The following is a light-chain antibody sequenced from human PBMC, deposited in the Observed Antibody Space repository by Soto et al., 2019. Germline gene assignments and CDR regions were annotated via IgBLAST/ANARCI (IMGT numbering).Light chain of an antibody. CDR2: DAS. CDR3: LQDYNYPLT. CDR1: QSISPKSNNRNY. Sequence: IVMTQSPESRAGSLGERATIKCTSSQSISPKSNNRNYLAWYQQKPGKAPKLLIYDASSLESGVPSRFSGSGSGTDFTLTISSLQPEDFATYYCLQDYNYPLTFGGGTTGDIK. J-gene: IGKJ4*01. V-gene: IGKV1-6*01.